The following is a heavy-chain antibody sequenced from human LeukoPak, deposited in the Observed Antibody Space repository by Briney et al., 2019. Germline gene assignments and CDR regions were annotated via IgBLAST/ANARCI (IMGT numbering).Heavy chain of an antibody. Sequence: ASVKVSCKASGYTFTSYTISWVRQATGQGLEWMGWISAYNGNTNYAQKLQGRVTMTTDTSTSTAYMELRSLRSDDTAVHYCARVLSYYDSSGYYRDDAFDIWGQGTMVTVSS. CDR1: GYTFTSYT. V-gene: IGHV1-18*01. J-gene: IGHJ3*02. CDR2: ISAYNGNT. CDR3: ARVLSYYDSSGYYRDDAFDI. D-gene: IGHD3-22*01.